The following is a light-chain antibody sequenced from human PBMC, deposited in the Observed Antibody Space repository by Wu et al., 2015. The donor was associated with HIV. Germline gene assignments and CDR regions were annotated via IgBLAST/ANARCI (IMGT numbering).Light chain of an antibody. CDR1: ECCQL. CDR2: DAS. V-gene: IGKV3-11*01. Sequence: TLSLQGQSECCQLLSLVPTGNLATAPRLLIYDASNRATGIPSQVQWHGSGTDFTLTISSLEPEDFAVYYCQQRRYWPLYTFGQGTKLEIK. CDR3: QQRRYWPLYT. J-gene: IGKJ2*01.